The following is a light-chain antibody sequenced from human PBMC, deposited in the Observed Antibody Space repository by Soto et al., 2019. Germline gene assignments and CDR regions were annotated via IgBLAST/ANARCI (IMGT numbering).Light chain of an antibody. Sequence: DIQMTQSPSTLSASVGDTVTITCRASESIDNWLAWYQQKPGKAPKLLIFAASTLVRGVPSRFSGRGSGTEFTLTISNLQPDDFATYYCQQYNSLWTFGQGTKV. CDR1: ESIDNW. J-gene: IGKJ1*01. V-gene: IGKV1-5*01. CDR2: AAS. CDR3: QQYNSLWT.